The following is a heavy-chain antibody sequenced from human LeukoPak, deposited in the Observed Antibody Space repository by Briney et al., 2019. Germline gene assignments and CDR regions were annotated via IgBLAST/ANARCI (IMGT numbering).Heavy chain of an antibody. CDR1: GGSISSYY. D-gene: IGHD7-27*01. V-gene: IGHV4-59*01. CDR2: VYYSGST. CDR3: ASIATWGSQVDY. Sequence: PSETLSLTCTVSGGSISSYYWSWIRQPPGKGLEWIGYVYYSGSTNYNPSLKSRVTISVDTSKNQFSLKLSSVTAADTAVYYCASIATWGSQVDYWGQGTLVTVSS. J-gene: IGHJ4*02.